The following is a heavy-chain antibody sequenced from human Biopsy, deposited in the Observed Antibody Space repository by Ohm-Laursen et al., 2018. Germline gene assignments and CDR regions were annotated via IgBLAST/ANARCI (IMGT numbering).Heavy chain of an antibody. CDR3: ARDYDTSGYYYVS. J-gene: IGHJ5*02. CDR2: IFYRGST. Sequence: SETLSLTCTVSGGSFSNNNYYWGWIRQPPGKGLEWIGSIFYRGSTHYKPSLKSRVNISVDTSKNQFSLKLNSVTAADTAVYYCARDYDTSGYYYVSWGQGTLVTVSS. V-gene: IGHV4-39*01. D-gene: IGHD3-22*01. CDR1: GGSFSNNNYY.